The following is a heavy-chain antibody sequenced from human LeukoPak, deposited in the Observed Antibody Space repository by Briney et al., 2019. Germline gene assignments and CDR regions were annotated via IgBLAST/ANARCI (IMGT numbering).Heavy chain of an antibody. J-gene: IGHJ4*02. Sequence: PGGSLRLSCAASGFTFSSYWMSWVRQAPGKELEWVSIIYSGGNTYYADSVKGRFTISRDISKNTVSLQMNSLRAEDTAVYYCTRVRIEVAGWVPFDYWGQGTLVSVSS. V-gene: IGHV3-66*01. CDR3: TRVRIEVAGWVPFDY. CDR1: GFTFSSYW. D-gene: IGHD6-19*01. CDR2: IYSGGNT.